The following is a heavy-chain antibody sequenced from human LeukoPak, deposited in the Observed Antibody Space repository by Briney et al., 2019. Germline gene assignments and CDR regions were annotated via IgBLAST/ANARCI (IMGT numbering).Heavy chain of an antibody. CDR2: VDYSGST. Sequence: SETLSLTCTVSGGSINGYYWSWIRQPPGKGLEWIGYVDYSGSTDYNPSLKSRVTISLDTSKNQFSLKLSSVTAADTAVYYCARDQGSWWFDSSGQGTLVTVSS. V-gene: IGHV4-59*12. CDR3: ARDQGSWWFDS. CDR1: GGSINGYY. D-gene: IGHD2-15*01. J-gene: IGHJ5*01.